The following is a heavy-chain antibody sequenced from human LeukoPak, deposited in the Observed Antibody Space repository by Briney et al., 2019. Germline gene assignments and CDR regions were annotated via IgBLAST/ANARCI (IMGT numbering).Heavy chain of an antibody. CDR3: ARGPPRYCSSTSCEGYYYGMGV. V-gene: IGHV4-59*01. CDR1: GGSISTYY. CDR2: IYYSGST. D-gene: IGHD2-2*01. Sequence: SETLSLTCTVSGGSISTYYWSWIRQPPGKGLQWIGYIYYSGSTNYNPSLKSRVTISVDTSKNQFSLKLSSVTAADTAAYYCARGPPRYCSSTSCEGYYYGMGVWGQGTTVTVSS. J-gene: IGHJ6*02.